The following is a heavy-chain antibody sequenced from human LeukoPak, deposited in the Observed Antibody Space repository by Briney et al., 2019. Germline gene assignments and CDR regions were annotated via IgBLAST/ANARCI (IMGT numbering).Heavy chain of an antibody. Sequence: GGSLRLSCAASGFTFSDYYMSWIRQAPGKGLEWVANIKQDGSEKYYVDSVKGRFTISRDNAKNSLYLQMNSLRAEDTAVYYCARLRDWAAFDIWGQGTMVTVSS. CDR3: ARLRDWAAFDI. CDR2: IKQDGSEK. V-gene: IGHV3-7*01. J-gene: IGHJ3*02. CDR1: GFTFSDYY. D-gene: IGHD2-21*02.